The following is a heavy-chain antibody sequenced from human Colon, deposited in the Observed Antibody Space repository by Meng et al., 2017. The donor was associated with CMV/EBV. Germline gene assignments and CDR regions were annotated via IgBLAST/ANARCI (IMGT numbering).Heavy chain of an antibody. V-gene: IGHV3-23*01. J-gene: IGHJ4*02. CDR2: ISGSGGST. CDR1: GFTFSSYA. Sequence: GESLKISCAASGFTFSSYAMSWVRQAPGKGLEWVSAISGSGGSTYYADSVKGRFTISRDNAKNSLYLQMNSLRPDDTGVYYCARDGAQGEDHWGQGTRVTVSS. CDR3: ARDGAQGEDH. D-gene: IGHD2-21*01.